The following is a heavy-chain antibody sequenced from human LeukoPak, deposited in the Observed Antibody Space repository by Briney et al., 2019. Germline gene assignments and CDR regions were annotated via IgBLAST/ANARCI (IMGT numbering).Heavy chain of an antibody. CDR2: ISIYNGKT. V-gene: IGHV1-18*01. Sequence: ASVKVSCKASGYTFSNYGISWVRQAPGQGLEWVGWISIYNGKTNYAQKFQGRVTMTRDTSISTAYMELSRLRSDDTAVYYCARDDSIAASDYWGQGTLVTVSS. J-gene: IGHJ4*02. CDR1: GYTFSNYG. D-gene: IGHD6-13*01. CDR3: ARDDSIAASDY.